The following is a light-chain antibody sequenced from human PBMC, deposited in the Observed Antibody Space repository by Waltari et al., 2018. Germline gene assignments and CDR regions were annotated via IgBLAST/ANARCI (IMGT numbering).Light chain of an antibody. Sequence: DIQLTQSPSSLSASVGGRLTITCRTSQDVIRYLNWFQVKPGKAPKLLISGASSLQTGVPSRFMGSGSGTQFALTHTSLQPEDVGTYDCQQTYRTPRTFGQGTRMEI. V-gene: IGKV1-39*01. CDR3: QQTYRTPRT. CDR1: QDVIRY. CDR2: GAS. J-gene: IGKJ1*01.